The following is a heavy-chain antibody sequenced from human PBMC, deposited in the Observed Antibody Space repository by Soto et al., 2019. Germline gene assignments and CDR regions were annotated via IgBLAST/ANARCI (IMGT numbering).Heavy chain of an antibody. CDR1: GFTFSSYG. CDR2: IWYDGSNK. CDR3: ARDGVAGGYYYYGMDV. J-gene: IGHJ6*02. D-gene: IGHD6-19*01. V-gene: IGHV3-33*01. Sequence: PGGSLRLSCAASGFTFSSYGMHWVRQAPGKGLEWVAVIWYDGSNKYYADSVKGRFTISRDNSKNTLYLQMNSLRAEDTAVYYCARDGVAGGYYYYGMDVWGQGTTVTVSS.